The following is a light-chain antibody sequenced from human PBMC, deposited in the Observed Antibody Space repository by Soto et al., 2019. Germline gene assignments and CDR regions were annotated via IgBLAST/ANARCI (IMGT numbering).Light chain of an antibody. V-gene: IGLV2-14*01. J-gene: IGLJ3*02. CDR2: EVT. CDR1: SSDVGGYNS. CDR3: SSYTSSSTLV. Sequence: QSALTQPASVSGSPGQSITISCTGTSSDVGGYNSVSWYQQYPGKAPKLMIYEVTNRPSGVSNRFSGSKSGNTASLTISGLQAEDEADYYCSSYTSSSTLVFGTGTKLTVL.